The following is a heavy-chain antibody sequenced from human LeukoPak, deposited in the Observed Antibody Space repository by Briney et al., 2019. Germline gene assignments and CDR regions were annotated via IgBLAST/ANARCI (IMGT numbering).Heavy chain of an antibody. CDR3: AKAMYSSGFYFDY. V-gene: IGHV3-23*01. D-gene: IGHD6-19*01. CDR2: ISGSGGST. J-gene: IGHJ4*02. CDR1: GFTFSSYA. Sequence: GRSLRLSCAASGFTFSSYAMSWVRQAPGKGLEWVSAISGSGGSTYYADSVKGRFTISRDNSKNTLYLQMNSLRAEDTAVYYCAKAMYSSGFYFDYWGQGTLVTVSS.